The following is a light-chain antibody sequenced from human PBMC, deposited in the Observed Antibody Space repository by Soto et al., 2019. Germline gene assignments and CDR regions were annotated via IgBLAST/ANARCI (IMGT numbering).Light chain of an antibody. V-gene: IGLV2-14*03. CDR3: SSYATSSTLDV. CDR1: SSDIGGYDY. CDR2: DVS. J-gene: IGLJ1*01. Sequence: QSALTQPASVSGSAGQSITISCTGTSSDIGGYDYVSWYQHHPGKAPRLILYDVSNRPSGVSNRFSGSKSGNTASLTISGLQAEDEDEYYCSSYATSSTLDVFGTGTKLTVL.